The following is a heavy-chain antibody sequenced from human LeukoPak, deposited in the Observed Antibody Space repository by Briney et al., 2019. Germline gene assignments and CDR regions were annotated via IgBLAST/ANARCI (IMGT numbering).Heavy chain of an antibody. CDR1: GGSFSGYY. CDR2: INHSGST. CDR3: AREMSGWYFDY. V-gene: IGHV4-34*01. J-gene: IGHJ4*02. Sequence: SETLSLTCAVYGGSFSGYYWSWIRQPPGKGLEWIGEINHSGSTNYNPSLKSRVTISVDTSKNQFSPKLSSVTAADTAVYYCAREMSGWYFDYWGQGTLVTVSS. D-gene: IGHD6-19*01.